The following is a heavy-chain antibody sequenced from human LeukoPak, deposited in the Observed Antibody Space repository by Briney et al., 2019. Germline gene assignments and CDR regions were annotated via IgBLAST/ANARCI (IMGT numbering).Heavy chain of an antibody. CDR2: IKQDGSER. V-gene: IGHV3-7*01. Sequence: GGSLRLSCAASGFTFSSYWMSWVRQAPGKGLEWVANIKQDGSERYYVDSVKGRFTISRDNAKNSLYLQMNSLRAEDTAVYYCARDRRSLRLGELSFNIGGARSGYYYMDVWGKGTTVTISS. D-gene: IGHD3-16*02. J-gene: IGHJ6*03. CDR3: ARDRRSLRLGELSFNIGGARSGYYYMDV. CDR1: GFTFSSYW.